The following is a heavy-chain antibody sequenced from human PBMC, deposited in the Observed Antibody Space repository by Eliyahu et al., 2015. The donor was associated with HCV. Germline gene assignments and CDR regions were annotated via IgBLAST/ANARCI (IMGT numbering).Heavy chain of an antibody. CDR2: ISGSGDST. J-gene: IGHJ6*02. Sequence: EVQLVESGGGLVQPGGSLRLSXEVXGFPFSXXAMTWVRRAPGKGLEWIAYISGSGDSTYYKESVKGRFTVSRDNGKNSLLLEMSNLGVADTAVYYCARGQFEWSRNSYFGVDVWGQGTTVTVSS. CDR1: GFPFSXXA. CDR3: ARGQFEWSRNSYFGVDV. V-gene: IGHV3-48*01. D-gene: IGHD3-3*01.